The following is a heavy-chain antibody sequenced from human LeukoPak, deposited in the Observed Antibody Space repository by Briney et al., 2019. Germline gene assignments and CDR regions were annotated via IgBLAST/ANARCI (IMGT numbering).Heavy chain of an antibody. V-gene: IGHV3-30-3*01. J-gene: IGHJ3*02. CDR3: AREGSYGSGSYESRHDAFDI. D-gene: IGHD3-10*01. CDR1: GFTFSSYA. Sequence: GGSLRLSCAASGFTFSSYAMHWVRQAPGKGLEWVAVISYDGSNKYYADSVKGRFTISRDNSKNTLYLQMNSLRAEDTAVYYCAREGSYGSGSYESRHDAFDIWGQGTMVTVSS. CDR2: ISYDGSNK.